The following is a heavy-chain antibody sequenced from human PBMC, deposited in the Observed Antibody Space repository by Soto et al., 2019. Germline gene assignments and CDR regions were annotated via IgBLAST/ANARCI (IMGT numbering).Heavy chain of an antibody. CDR1: GGSFSGYY. V-gene: IGHV4-34*01. CDR3: ARGIWSGYYSGEFDY. Sequence: SETLSLTXAVYGGSFSGYYWSWIRQPPGKGLEWIGEINHSGSTNYNPSLKSRVTISVDTSKNQFSLKLSSVTAADTAVYYCARGIWSGYYSGEFDYWGQGTLVTVSS. D-gene: IGHD3-3*01. CDR2: INHSGST. J-gene: IGHJ4*02.